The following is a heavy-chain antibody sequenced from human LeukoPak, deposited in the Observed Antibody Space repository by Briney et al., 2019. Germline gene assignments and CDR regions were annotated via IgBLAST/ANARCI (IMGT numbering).Heavy chain of an antibody. V-gene: IGHV4-28*03. Sequence: SDTLSLTCAVSGYSISSSNWWGWIRQPPGKGLEWIGYIYYSGSTYYNPSLKSRVTMSVDTSKKQFSLKLSSVTAVDTAVYYCARVCAMRRPTCWFDYWGQGTLVTVSS. J-gene: IGHJ4*02. CDR3: ARVCAMRRPTCWFDY. CDR2: IYYSGST. CDR1: GYSISSSNW. D-gene: IGHD1-1*01.